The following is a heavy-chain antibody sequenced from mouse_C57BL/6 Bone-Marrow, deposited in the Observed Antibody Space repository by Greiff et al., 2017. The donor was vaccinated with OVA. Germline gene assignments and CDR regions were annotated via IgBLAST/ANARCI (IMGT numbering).Heavy chain of an antibody. J-gene: IGHJ4*01. CDR3: TRLLDAMDY. Sequence: EVKLVESGEGLVKPGGSLKLSCAASGFTFSSYAMSWVRQTPEKRLEWVAYISSGGDYIYYADTVKGRFTISRYNARNTLYLQMSSLKSEDTDMYYCTRLLDAMDYWGQGTSVTVSS. V-gene: IGHV5-9-1*02. CDR2: ISSGGDYI. D-gene: IGHD2-1*01. CDR1: GFTFSSYA.